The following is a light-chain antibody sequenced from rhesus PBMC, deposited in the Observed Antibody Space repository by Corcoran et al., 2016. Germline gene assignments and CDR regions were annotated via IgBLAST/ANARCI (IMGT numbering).Light chain of an antibody. J-gene: IGKJ3*01. CDR3: QQHNSYPLT. CDR1: QGISSY. Sequence: DIQMTQSPSSLSASVGDRVTITCRASQGISSYLAWYQQKPGKAPKLLIYAASTLKSGVPSRFSGSGSGTDFTLTISSLQPEDFATYYCQQHNSYPLTFGPGTKLDIK. CDR2: AAS. V-gene: IGKV1-25*01.